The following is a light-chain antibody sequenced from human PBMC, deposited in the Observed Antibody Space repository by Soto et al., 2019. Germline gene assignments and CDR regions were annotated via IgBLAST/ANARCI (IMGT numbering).Light chain of an antibody. J-gene: IGLJ2*01. Sequence: QSALTQPRSVSGSPGQSVTISCTGTSSDVGGYNYVSWYQQHPGKAPKGMIYDVSERPSGVPDRFSGSKSGNTASLTISGLQAEDEADYYCCSNAGIYEVFGGGTKLTVL. CDR2: DVS. CDR3: CSNAGIYEV. CDR1: SSDVGGYNY. V-gene: IGLV2-11*01.